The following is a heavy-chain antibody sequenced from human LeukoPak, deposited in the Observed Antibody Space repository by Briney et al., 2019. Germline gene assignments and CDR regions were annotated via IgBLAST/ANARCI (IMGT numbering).Heavy chain of an antibody. V-gene: IGHV4-59*01. CDR2: LSKSGNT. J-gene: IGHJ3*02. D-gene: IGHD3-9*01. CDR1: GGSISSYY. CDR3: ARARYVNSFYALDI. Sequence: SETLSLTCTVSGGSISSYYWSWIRLPPGKGLEWIGYLSKSGNTNYSPSLKSRVTIFGDTSKNQFFLKLSSVTAADTAVYYCARARYVNSFYALDIWGQGTLVTVSS.